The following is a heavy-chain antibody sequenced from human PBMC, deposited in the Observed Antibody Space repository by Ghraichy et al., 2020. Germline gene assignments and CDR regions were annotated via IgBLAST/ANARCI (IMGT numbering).Heavy chain of an antibody. Sequence: GGSLRLSCAASGFTFSSYGMHWVRQAPGKGLEWVAVIWYDGSNKYYADSVKGRFTISRDNSKNTLYLQMNSLRAEDTAVYYCARDRSGSSIHDAFDIWGQGTMVTVSS. CDR2: IWYDGSNK. CDR3: ARDRSGSSIHDAFDI. V-gene: IGHV3-33*08. J-gene: IGHJ3*02. D-gene: IGHD1-26*01. CDR1: GFTFSSYG.